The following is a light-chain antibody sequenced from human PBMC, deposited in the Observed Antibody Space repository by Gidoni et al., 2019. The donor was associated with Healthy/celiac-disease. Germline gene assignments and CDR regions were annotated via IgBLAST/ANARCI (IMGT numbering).Light chain of an antibody. CDR2: NKN. Sequence: SSELTQDPAVSVALGQTVRITCQGDSLRSYYASWYQQKPGQAPVLVIYNKNNRPSGIPDRFSGSSSGNTASLTITGAQAEDEADYYCNSRDSSGNHVLFGGGTKLTVL. CDR1: SLRSYY. V-gene: IGLV3-19*01. J-gene: IGLJ2*01. CDR3: NSRDSSGNHVL.